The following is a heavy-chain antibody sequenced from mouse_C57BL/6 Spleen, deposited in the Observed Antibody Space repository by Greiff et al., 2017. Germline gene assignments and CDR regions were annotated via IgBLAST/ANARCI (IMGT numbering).Heavy chain of an antibody. D-gene: IGHD2-1*01. J-gene: IGHJ2*01. V-gene: IGHV1-64*01. CDR2: IHPNSGST. CDR3: ARIYYGNYPYYFDY. Sequence: QVQLQQPGAELVKPGASVKLSCKASGYTFTSYWMHWVKQRPGKGLEWIGMIHPNSGSTNYNEKFKSKATLTVDKSSSTAYMQLSSLTSEDSAVYYCARIYYGNYPYYFDYWGQGTTLTVSS. CDR1: GYTFTSYW.